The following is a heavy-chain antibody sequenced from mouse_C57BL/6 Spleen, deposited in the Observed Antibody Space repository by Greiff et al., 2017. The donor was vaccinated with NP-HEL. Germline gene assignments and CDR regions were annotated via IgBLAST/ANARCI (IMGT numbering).Heavy chain of an antibody. J-gene: IGHJ3*01. CDR2: IYPSDSET. Sequence: QVQLQHPGAELVRPGSSVKLSCKASGYTFTSYWMDWVKQRPGQGLEWIGNIYPSDSETHYNQKFKDKATLTVDKSSSTAYMQLSSLTSEDSAVYYCARSARTGTAYWGQGTLVTVSA. CDR3: ARSARTGTAY. D-gene: IGHD4-1*01. V-gene: IGHV1-61*01. CDR1: GYTFTSYW.